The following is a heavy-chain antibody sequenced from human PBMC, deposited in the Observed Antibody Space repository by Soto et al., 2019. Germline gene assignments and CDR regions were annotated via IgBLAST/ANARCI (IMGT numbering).Heavy chain of an antibody. J-gene: IGHJ5*02. D-gene: IGHD4-17*01. V-gene: IGHV3-30*18. CDR2: ISYDGSNK. CDR3: AKDLRKYGDYDWFDP. CDR1: GFTFSSYG. Sequence: QVQLVESGGGVVQPGRSLRLSCAASGFTFSSYGMHWVRQAPGKGLEWVAVISYDGSNKYYADSVKGRFTISRDNSKNTLYLQMNSLRAEDTAVYYCAKDLRKYGDYDWFDPWGQGTLDTVSS.